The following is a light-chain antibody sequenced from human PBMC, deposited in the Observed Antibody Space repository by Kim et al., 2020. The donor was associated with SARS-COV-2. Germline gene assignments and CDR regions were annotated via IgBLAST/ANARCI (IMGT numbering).Light chain of an antibody. V-gene: IGKV3-15*01. CDR2: GAS. CDR1: QSVGNY. Sequence: VSPGERATLSCRASQSVGNYLAWYQKKPGQPPRLLVYGASTRAPDISDRFSGSGSGTEFTLTISSLQSEDSALYYCQQYNNWPPLTFGGGTKLEI. CDR3: QQYNNWPPLT. J-gene: IGKJ4*01.